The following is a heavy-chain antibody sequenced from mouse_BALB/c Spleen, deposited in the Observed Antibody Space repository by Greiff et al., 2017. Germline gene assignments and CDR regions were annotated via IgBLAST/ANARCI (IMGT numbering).Heavy chain of an antibody. CDR3: ARKRGSGYFDY. V-gene: IGHV3-2*02. J-gene: IGHJ2*01. Sequence: EVKLQESGPGLVKPSQSLSLTCTVTGYSITSDYAWNWIRQFPGNKLEWMGYISYSGSTSYNPSLKSRISITRDTSKNQFFLQLNSVTTEDTATYYCARKRGSGYFDYWGQGTTLTVSS. CDR1: GYSITSDYA. CDR2: ISYSGST.